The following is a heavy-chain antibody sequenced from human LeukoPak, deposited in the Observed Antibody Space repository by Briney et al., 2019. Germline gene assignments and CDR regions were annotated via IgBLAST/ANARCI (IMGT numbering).Heavy chain of an antibody. V-gene: IGHV1-69*05. Sequence: ASVKVSCKASGGTFSSYAISWVRQAPGQGLEWMGGIIPIFGTANYAQKFQGRVTITTDESTSTAYMELSSLRSEDTAVYYCASYGPIVGSPFDYWGQGTLVTVSS. CDR1: GGTFSSYA. CDR3: ASYGPIVGSPFDY. CDR2: IIPIFGTA. D-gene: IGHD3-22*01. J-gene: IGHJ4*02.